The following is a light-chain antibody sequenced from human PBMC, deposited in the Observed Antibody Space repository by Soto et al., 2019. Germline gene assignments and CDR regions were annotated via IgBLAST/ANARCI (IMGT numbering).Light chain of an antibody. Sequence: DIQMTQSPSSLSASVGDSVTIPCRASQRINKYLNWYQQRSGGAPRLLIHTASSLHSGVPSRFSGSGSGTDFTLTISSLQPEDFATYFCQQSFITPYTFGQGTKLEI. J-gene: IGKJ2*01. CDR1: QRINKY. V-gene: IGKV1-39*01. CDR3: QQSFITPYT. CDR2: TAS.